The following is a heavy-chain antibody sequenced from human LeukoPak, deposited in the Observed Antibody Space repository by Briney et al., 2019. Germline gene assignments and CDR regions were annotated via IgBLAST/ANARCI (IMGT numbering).Heavy chain of an antibody. J-gene: IGHJ4*02. CDR1: GFTFSSYG. CDR2: IWYDGSNK. D-gene: IGHD6-13*01. Sequence: PGGSLRLSCAASGFTFSSYGMHWVRQAPGKGLEWVAVIWYDGSNKYYADSVKGRFTISRDNSKNTLYLQMNSLRAEDTAVYYCARDRGNIAAERFDYWGQGTLVTVSS. V-gene: IGHV3-33*01. CDR3: ARDRGNIAAERFDY.